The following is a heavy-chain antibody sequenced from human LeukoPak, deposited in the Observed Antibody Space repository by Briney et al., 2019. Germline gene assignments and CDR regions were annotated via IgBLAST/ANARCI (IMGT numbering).Heavy chain of an antibody. J-gene: IGHJ4*02. D-gene: IGHD6-13*01. CDR1: GYPLTRYA. CDR3: ASGPGYRFDY. V-gene: IGHV7-4-1*02. CDR2: INIYTGNP. Sequence: ASVKVSCKASGYPLTRYAINWVRQAPGQGLEWMGWINIYTGNPTYAQGFTGRFVFSLDTSVSTAYLQISSLKAEDTAVYYCASGPGYRFDYWGQGTLVTVSS.